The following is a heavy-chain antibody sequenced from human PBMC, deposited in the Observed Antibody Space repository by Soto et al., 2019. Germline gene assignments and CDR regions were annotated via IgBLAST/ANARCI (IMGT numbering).Heavy chain of an antibody. CDR3: ARGGTFAYDTSGYSVY. V-gene: IGHV1-2*02. CDR1: GYTFSAYY. Sequence: GASVKVSCKTSGYTFSAYYMHWVRQAPGQGLEWMGWINPKSGGTLYAQKFQGRVTMTRDTSISTAYMELSRLRSDDTAVYYCARGGTFAYDTSGYSVYWGQPTLVTVTS. J-gene: IGHJ4*02. D-gene: IGHD3-22*01. CDR2: INPKSGGT.